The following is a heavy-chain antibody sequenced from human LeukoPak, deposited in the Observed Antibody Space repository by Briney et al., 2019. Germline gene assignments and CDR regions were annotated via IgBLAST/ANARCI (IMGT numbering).Heavy chain of an antibody. CDR2: IWYDGSNK. J-gene: IGHJ4*02. Sequence: GASLRLSCAASGFTFSSYGMHWVRQAPGKGLEWVAVIWYDGSNKYYADSVKGRFTISRDNPKNTVYLQMNSLRSDDTAMYYCARAAYDSSGYLTLWGQGTLVTVSS. CDR3: ARAAYDSSGYLTL. D-gene: IGHD3-22*01. CDR1: GFTFSSYG. V-gene: IGHV3-33*01.